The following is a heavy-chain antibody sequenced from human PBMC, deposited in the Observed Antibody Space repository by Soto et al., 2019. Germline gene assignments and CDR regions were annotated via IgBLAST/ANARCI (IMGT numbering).Heavy chain of an antibody. V-gene: IGHV4-34*01. CDR1: GGSFSGYY. CDR3: ARSPIAAAGTFYFDY. CDR2: INHSGST. Sequence: KPSETLSLTCAVYGGSFSGYYWSWIRQPPGKGLEWIGEINHSGSTNYNPSLKSRVTISVDTSKNQFSLKLSSVTAADTAVYYCARSPIAAAGTFYFDYWGQGTLVTVSS. D-gene: IGHD6-13*01. J-gene: IGHJ4*02.